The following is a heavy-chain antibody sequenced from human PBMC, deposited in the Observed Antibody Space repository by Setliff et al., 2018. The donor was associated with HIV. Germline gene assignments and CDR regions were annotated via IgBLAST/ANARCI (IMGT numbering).Heavy chain of an antibody. J-gene: IGHJ4*02. D-gene: IGHD3-3*01. CDR3: ARLGDFWSGYYYFDY. CDR2: INPHSGGT. Sequence: GASVKVSCKASGFIFTDYQIHWVRQAPGQGLEWMGRINPHSGGTNYAQKFQGRVTMTRDSSISTAYMELSSLRSEDTAVYYCARLGDFWSGYYYFDYWGQGTLVTVSS. CDR1: GFIFTDYQ. V-gene: IGHV1-2*06.